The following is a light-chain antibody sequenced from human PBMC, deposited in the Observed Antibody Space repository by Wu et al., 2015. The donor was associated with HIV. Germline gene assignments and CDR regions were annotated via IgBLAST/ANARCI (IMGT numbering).Light chain of an antibody. CDR3: QQRRYWPLYT. J-gene: IGKJ2*01. CDR1: QSVASF. CDR2: DAS. Sequence: EIVLTQFPATLSLSPGERATLSCRASQSVASFLAWYQQKPGQAPRLLIYDASNRATGIPARFSGSGSGTDFTLTISSLEPEDFAVYYCQQRRYWPLYTFSARGPRLE. V-gene: IGKV3-11*01.